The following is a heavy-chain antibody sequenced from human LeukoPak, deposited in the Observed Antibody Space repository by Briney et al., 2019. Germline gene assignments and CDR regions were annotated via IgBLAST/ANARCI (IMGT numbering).Heavy chain of an antibody. Sequence: GGSLRLSCAASGFTFTSYWMSWVRQAPGKGLEWVSSISSSSSYIYYADSVKGRFTISRDNAKNSLYLQMNSLRAEDTAVYYCAGDMVVARTEENYYYYYMDVWGKGTTVTVSS. CDR2: ISSSSSYI. D-gene: IGHD2-15*01. CDR1: GFTFTSYW. V-gene: IGHV3-21*01. J-gene: IGHJ6*03. CDR3: AGDMVVARTEENYYYYYMDV.